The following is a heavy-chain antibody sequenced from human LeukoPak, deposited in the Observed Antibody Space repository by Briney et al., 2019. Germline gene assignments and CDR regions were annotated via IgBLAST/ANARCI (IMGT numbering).Heavy chain of an antibody. Sequence: GGSLRLSCAASGFTFSSYSMNWVRQAPGKGLEWVSSISSSSSSYIYYADSVKGRFTISGDNAKNSLYLQMNSLRAEDTAVYYCASGVLGYCSSTSCYEGVYWGQGTLVTVSS. J-gene: IGHJ4*02. CDR2: ISSSSSSYI. CDR3: ASGVLGYCSSTSCYEGVY. CDR1: GFTFSSYS. D-gene: IGHD2-2*01. V-gene: IGHV3-21*01.